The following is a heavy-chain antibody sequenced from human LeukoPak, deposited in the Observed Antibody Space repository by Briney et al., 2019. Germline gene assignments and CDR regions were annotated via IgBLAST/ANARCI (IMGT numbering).Heavy chain of an antibody. J-gene: IGHJ4*02. CDR3: ARATLVYYDSSGYYQT. Sequence: KPSETLSLTCAVYGGSFSGYYWSWIRQPPGKGLEWIGEINHSGSTNSNPSLKSRVTISVDTSKNQFSLKLSSVTAADTAVYYCARATLVYYDSSGYYQTWGQGTLVTVSS. D-gene: IGHD3-22*01. V-gene: IGHV4-34*01. CDR1: GGSFSGYY. CDR2: INHSGST.